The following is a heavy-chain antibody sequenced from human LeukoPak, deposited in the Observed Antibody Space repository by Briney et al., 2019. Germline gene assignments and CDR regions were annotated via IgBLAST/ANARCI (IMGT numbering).Heavy chain of an antibody. Sequence: GGSLRLSCAASGFTFDDYAMHWVRQAPGKGLEWVSGISWNSGSIGYADSVKGRFTISRDNAKNSLYLQMNSLRAEDTALYYCAKSSGGVVVPAAIDYWGQGTLVTVSS. V-gene: IGHV3-9*01. CDR1: GFTFDDYA. CDR2: ISWNSGSI. D-gene: IGHD2-2*01. J-gene: IGHJ4*02. CDR3: AKSSGGVVVPAAIDY.